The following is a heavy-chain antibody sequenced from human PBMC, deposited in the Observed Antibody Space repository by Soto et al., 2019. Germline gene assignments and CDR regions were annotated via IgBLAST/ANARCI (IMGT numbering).Heavy chain of an antibody. CDR2: ISTYNGNT. J-gene: IGHJ4*02. CDR3: ARDHSVEWLFY. Sequence: ASVKVSCKASGYTFTNYGITWVRQAPGQGLEWMGWISTYNGNTNYAQKLQGRVTMTTDTSTSTAYMELRSLRSDDTAVYYCARDHSVEWLFYWGQGTLVTVSS. CDR1: GYTFTNYG. V-gene: IGHV1-18*01. D-gene: IGHD3-3*01.